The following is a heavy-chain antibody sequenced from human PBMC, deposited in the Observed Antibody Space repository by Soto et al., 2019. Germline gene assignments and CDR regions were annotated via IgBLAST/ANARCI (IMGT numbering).Heavy chain of an antibody. V-gene: IGHV1-69*13. J-gene: IGHJ4*02. Sequence: SVKVSCKASGGTFSSYAISWVRQAPGQGLEWMGGIIPIFGTANYAQKFQGRVTITADESTSTAYMELSSLRSEDTAVYYCAREAVGRCSGGSCYVDYWGQGTLVTVSS. CDR1: GGTFSSYA. CDR3: AREAVGRCSGGSCYVDY. D-gene: IGHD2-15*01. CDR2: IIPIFGTA.